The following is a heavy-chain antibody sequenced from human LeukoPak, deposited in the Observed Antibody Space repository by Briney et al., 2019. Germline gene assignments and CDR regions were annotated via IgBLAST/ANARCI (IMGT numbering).Heavy chain of an antibody. CDR3: ARGPTKNYFDY. CDR1: GASFDSFY. J-gene: IGHJ4*02. V-gene: IGHV4-59*13. CDR2: IYYSGST. Sequence: KSSETLSLTCTVSGASFDSFYWSWIRQPPGKGLERVGYIYYSGSTNYNPSLKSRVTISVDMSKNQFSLKLSSVTAADTALYYCARGPTKNYFDYWGQGTLVTVSS.